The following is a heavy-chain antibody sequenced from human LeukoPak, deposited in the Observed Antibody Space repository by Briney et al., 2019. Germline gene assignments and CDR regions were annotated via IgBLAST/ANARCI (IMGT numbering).Heavy chain of an antibody. CDR1: GFTFSSYS. J-gene: IGHJ6*02. V-gene: IGHV3-21*01. Sequence: PGGPLRLSCAASGFTFSSYSMTWVRQAPGKGLEWVSSISSSSSYIYYADSVKGRFTISRDNAKNSLYLQMNSLRAEDTAVYYCARSEDFWSGYWPSSPLGGMDVWGQGTTVTVSS. CDR3: ARSEDFWSGYWPSSPLGGMDV. CDR2: ISSSSSYI. D-gene: IGHD3-3*01.